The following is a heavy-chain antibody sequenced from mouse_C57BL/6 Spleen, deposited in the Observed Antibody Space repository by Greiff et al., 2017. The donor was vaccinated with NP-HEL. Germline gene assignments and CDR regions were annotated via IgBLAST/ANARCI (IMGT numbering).Heavy chain of an antibody. D-gene: IGHD2-4*01. CDR1: GYTFTSYW. Sequence: VQLQQPGAELVRPGSSVKLSCKASGYTFTSYWMHWVKQRPIQGLEWIGNIDPSDSETHYNQKFKDKATLTVDKSSSTAYMQLSSLTSEDSAVYYCARFFDYDDGGFAYWGQGTLVTVSA. CDR3: ARFFDYDDGGFAY. CDR2: IDPSDSET. V-gene: IGHV1-52*01. J-gene: IGHJ3*01.